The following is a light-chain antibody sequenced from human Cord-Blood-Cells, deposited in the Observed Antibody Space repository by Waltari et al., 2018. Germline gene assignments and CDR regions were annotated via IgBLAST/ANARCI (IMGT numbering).Light chain of an antibody. CDR2: AAS. V-gene: IGKV1-39*01. Sequence: DIQMTQSPSSLSASVGDRVTITCRARQSISSYLNWYQQKPGKAPKLLIYAASILQSVVPARFSGSGSGTDFTLTISSLQPEDFATYYCQQSYSTPPTFGQGTKVEIK. CDR3: QQSYSTPPT. J-gene: IGKJ1*01. CDR1: QSISSY.